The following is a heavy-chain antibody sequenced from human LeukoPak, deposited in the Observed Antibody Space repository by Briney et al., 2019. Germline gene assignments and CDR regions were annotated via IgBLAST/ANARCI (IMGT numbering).Heavy chain of an antibody. D-gene: IGHD2-21*01. J-gene: IGHJ3*01. CDR2: ISGSRGDT. CDR3: AKDRRFPEDVLDL. Sequence: GGSLRLSCVASGFIFNNYAMSWVRQAPGKGLEWVSAISGSRGDTYYAASVQGRFTISRDNSRSTLYLQMDSLRAEDTALYYCAKDRRFPEDVLDLWGQGTLVTVSS. CDR1: GFIFNNYA. V-gene: IGHV3-23*01.